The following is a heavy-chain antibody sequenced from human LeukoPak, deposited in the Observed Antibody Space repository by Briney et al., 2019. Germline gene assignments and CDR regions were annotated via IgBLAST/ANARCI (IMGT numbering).Heavy chain of an antibody. CDR2: FDPEDGET. D-gene: IGHD3-22*01. V-gene: IGHV1-24*01. CDR3: ATAGASHYYDSSGYYWGHQYYFDY. Sequence: ASVTVSCKVSGYTLTELSMHWVRQAPGKGREWMGGFDPEDGETIYAQKFQGRVTMTEDTSTDTAYMELSSLRSEDTAVYYCATAGASHYYDSSGYYWGHQYYFDYWGQGTLVTVSS. J-gene: IGHJ4*02. CDR1: GYTLTELS.